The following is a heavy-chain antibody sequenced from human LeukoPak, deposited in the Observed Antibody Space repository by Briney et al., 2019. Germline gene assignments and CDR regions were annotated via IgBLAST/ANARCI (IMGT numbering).Heavy chain of an antibody. CDR2: ISYDGSNK. V-gene: IGHV3-30*04. D-gene: IGHD6-6*01. J-gene: IGHJ4*02. CDR1: GFTFSSYA. CDR3: AREEKTQLAPSDY. Sequence: GRSLRLSCAASGFTFSSYAMHWVRQAPGKGLEWVAVISYDGSNKYYADSVEGRFTISRDNSKNTLYLQMNSLRAEDTAVYYCAREEKTQLAPSDYWGQGTLVTVSS.